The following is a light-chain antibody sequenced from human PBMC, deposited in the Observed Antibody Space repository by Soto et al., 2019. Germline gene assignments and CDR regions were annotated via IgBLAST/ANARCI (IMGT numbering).Light chain of an antibody. CDR2: GAS. Sequence: EIVMTQSPATLSVSPGERATLSCRASQRVSSDLACYQQKPGQAPRLLMYGASTRATGVPARFSGSGSGTEFTLTISSLQSEDFAVYYCQQYNNWPPWTFGQGTKVEIK. J-gene: IGKJ1*01. V-gene: IGKV3-15*01. CDR3: QQYNNWPPWT. CDR1: QRVSSD.